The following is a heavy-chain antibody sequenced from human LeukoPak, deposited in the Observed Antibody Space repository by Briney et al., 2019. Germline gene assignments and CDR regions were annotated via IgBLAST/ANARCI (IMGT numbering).Heavy chain of an antibody. CDR3: ARPYSSLARSAFDI. CDR1: GGSISSSSYY. CDR2: IYYSGST. J-gene: IGHJ3*02. V-gene: IGHV4-39*01. Sequence: TSETLSPTCTVSGGSISSSSYYWGWIRQPPGKGLEWIGSIYYSGSTYYNPSLKSRVTISVDTSKNQFSLKLSSVTAADTAVYYCARPYSSLARSAFDIWGQGTMVTVSS. D-gene: IGHD2-15*01.